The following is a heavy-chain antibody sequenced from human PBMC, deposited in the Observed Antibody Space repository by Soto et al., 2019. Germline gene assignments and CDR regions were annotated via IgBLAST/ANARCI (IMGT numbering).Heavy chain of an antibody. CDR1: GGSISRSTYY. D-gene: IGHD3-22*01. CDR2: IYYSGST. V-gene: IGHV4-39*07. CDR3: ARAPLYYYDSSGYIPYYFDY. J-gene: IGHJ4*02. Sequence: SETLSLTCTVSGGSISRSTYYWGWIRQPPGKGLEWIGSIYYSGSTYYRPSLKSRVTISVDTSKNQFSLKLSSVTAADTAVYYCARAPLYYYDSSGYIPYYFDYWGQGTLVTVS.